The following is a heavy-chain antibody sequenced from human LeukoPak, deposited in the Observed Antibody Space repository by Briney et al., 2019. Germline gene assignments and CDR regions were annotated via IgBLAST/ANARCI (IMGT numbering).Heavy chain of an antibody. CDR3: ARDGMVRVVFGR. V-gene: IGHV3-21*01. Sequence: GGSLRLSCAASGFTFSSYSMNWVRQAPGKGLEWVSSISSSSSYIYYADSVKGRFTISRDNAKNSLYLQMNSLRAEDTAVYYCARDGMVRVVFGRWGQGTLVTVSS. CDR2: ISSSSSYI. CDR1: GFTFSSYS. D-gene: IGHD3-10*01. J-gene: IGHJ4*02.